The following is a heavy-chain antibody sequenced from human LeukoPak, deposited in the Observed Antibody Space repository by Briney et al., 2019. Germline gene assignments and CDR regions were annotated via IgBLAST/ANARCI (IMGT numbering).Heavy chain of an antibody. CDR2: ISSSSSYI. J-gene: IGHJ6*02. CDR3: ASLYFPPLYCYYGMDV. Sequence: GGSLRLSCAASGFTFSSYSMNWVRQAPGKGLEWVSSISSSSSYIYYADSVKGRFTISRDNAKNSLYLQMNSLRAEETAVYYCASLYFPPLYCYYGMDVWGQGTTVTVSS. V-gene: IGHV3-21*01. D-gene: IGHD3-9*01. CDR1: GFTFSSYS.